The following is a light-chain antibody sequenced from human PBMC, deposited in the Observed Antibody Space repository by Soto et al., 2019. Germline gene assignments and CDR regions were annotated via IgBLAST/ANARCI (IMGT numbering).Light chain of an antibody. J-gene: IGLJ2*01. CDR2: EVS. V-gene: IGLV2-8*01. Sequence: QSVLTQPPSASGSPGQSVTISCTGTSSDVGGSNYVSWYQQHPGKAPKLMIYEVSKRPSGVPDRFSGSKSGNTASLTVSGLQAEDEADYYCSSYAGSNNPVVFGGGTKVTVL. CDR1: SSDVGGSNY. CDR3: SSYAGSNNPVV.